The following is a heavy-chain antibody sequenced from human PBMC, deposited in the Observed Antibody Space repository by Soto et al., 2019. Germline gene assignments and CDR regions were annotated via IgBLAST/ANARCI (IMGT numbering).Heavy chain of an antibody. CDR3: AKAFDYNYGGSGGHNDY. V-gene: IGHV3-23*01. D-gene: IGHD4-4*01. Sequence: EVQLLESGGGLVQPGGSLRLSCAASGFTFSSYAMSWVRQAPGKGLAWVSAISGGSESTYFADFVKGRFSISRDNSRNTLFLQMNSLRAEDTALYYCAKAFDYNYGGSGGHNDYWGQGTLVAVSS. J-gene: IGHJ4*02. CDR2: ISGGSEST. CDR1: GFTFSSYA.